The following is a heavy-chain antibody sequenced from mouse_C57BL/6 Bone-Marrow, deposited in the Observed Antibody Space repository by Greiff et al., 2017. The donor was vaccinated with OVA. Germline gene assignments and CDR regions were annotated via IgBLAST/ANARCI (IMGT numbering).Heavy chain of an antibody. CDR3: ARPIYYYGVTDY. Sequence: VQLQQSGAELVKPGASVKLSCKASGYTFTSYWMHWVKQRPGQGLEWIGMIHPNSGSTNYNEKFESKATLTVDKSSSTAYMQLSSLTSEDSAVYYCARPIYYYGVTDYWGQGTTLTVSS. J-gene: IGHJ2*01. CDR1: GYTFTSYW. V-gene: IGHV1-64*01. D-gene: IGHD1-1*01. CDR2: IHPNSGST.